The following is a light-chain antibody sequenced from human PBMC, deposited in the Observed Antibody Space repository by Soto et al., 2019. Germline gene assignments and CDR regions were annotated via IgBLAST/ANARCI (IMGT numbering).Light chain of an antibody. CDR1: QGVRSY. J-gene: IGKJ3*01. CDR2: GAS. CDR3: QQLNSYPSIT. Sequence: IQLTQSQSSLSASVGDRVTITCRASQGVRSYLAWYQQKPGQAPKLLIYGASTLQSGVPSRFSGSGSGTDFTLTISNLQPEDFATYYCQQLNSYPSITFGPGTKVDIK. V-gene: IGKV1-9*01.